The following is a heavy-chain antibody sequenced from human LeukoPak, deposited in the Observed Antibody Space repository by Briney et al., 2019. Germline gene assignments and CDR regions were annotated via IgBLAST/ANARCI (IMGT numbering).Heavy chain of an antibody. CDR2: FDPEDGET. D-gene: IGHD3-22*01. CDR1: GYTLTELS. CDR3: ARFYYDQGDAFDI. V-gene: IGHV1-24*01. J-gene: IGHJ3*02. Sequence: GASVKVSCKVSGYTLTELSMHWVRQAPGKGLEWMGGFDPEDGETIYAQKFQGRVTITADKSTSTAYMELSSLRSEDTAVYYCARFYYDQGDAFDIWGQGTMVTVSS.